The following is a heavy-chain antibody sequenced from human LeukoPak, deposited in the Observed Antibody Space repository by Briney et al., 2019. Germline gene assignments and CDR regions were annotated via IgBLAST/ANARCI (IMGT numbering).Heavy chain of an antibody. V-gene: IGHV1-18*01. CDR1: GYTFSSYG. Sequence: ASVKVSCKASGYTFSSYGISWVRQARGQGLEWMGWISADNGNTNYVQKFQGRVTMTTDTSTSTAYMELRSLRSDDTAVYYCASKRGGNSADYFDYWGQGTLVTVSS. CDR3: ASKRGGNSADYFDY. CDR2: ISADNGNT. J-gene: IGHJ4*02. D-gene: IGHD4-23*01.